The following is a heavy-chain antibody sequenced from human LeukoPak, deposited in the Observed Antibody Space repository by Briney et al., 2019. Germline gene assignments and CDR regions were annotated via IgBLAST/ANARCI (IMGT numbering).Heavy chain of an antibody. J-gene: IGHJ6*03. CDR2: IDKDGTKA. CDR1: RFKLSYYW. V-gene: IGHV3-74*01. Sequence: GGSLRLSCIASRFKLSYYWMHWVRQVPGKGLVWVSRIDKDGTKADYADSVKGRFTISRDNAKNSLYLQMNSLRAEDTAVYYCAREDCSSTSCYLQHYYYYMDVWGKGTTVTVSS. CDR3: AREDCSSTSCYLQHYYYYMDV. D-gene: IGHD2-2*01.